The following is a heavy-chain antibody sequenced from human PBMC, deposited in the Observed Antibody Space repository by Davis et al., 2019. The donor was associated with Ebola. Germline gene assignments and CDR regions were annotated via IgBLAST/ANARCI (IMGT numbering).Heavy chain of an antibody. D-gene: IGHD1-26*01. CDR3: ARAIAGSGSYLDYYYYYGMDV. CDR2: ISSSGSTI. CDR1: GFTFSSYS. J-gene: IGHJ6*02. Sequence: GGSLRLSCAASGFTFSSYSMNWVRQAPGKGLEWVSYISSSGSTIYYADSVKGRFTISRDNAKNSLYLQMNSLRAEDTAVYYCARAIAGSGSYLDYYYYYGMDVWGQGTTVTVSS. V-gene: IGHV3-48*04.